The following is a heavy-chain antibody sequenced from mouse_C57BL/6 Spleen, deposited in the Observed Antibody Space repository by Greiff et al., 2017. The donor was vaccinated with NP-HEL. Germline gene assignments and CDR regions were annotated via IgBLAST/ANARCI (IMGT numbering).Heavy chain of an antibody. CDR1: GFSLTSYG. CDR3: ARESDGYYVRFAY. Sequence: VKLQESGPGLVQPSQSLSITCTVSGFSLTSYGVHWVRQSPGKGLEWLGVIWSGGSTDYNAAFISRLSTSKDNSKSQVFFKMNSLQADDTAIYYCARESDGYYVRFAYWGQGTLVTVSA. D-gene: IGHD2-3*01. J-gene: IGHJ3*01. CDR2: IWSGGST. V-gene: IGHV2-2*01.